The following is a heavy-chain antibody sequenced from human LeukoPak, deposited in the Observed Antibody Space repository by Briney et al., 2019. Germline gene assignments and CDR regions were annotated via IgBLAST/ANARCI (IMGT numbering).Heavy chain of an antibody. D-gene: IGHD3-22*01. Sequence: PGGSLRLSCAASGFTFSSYGMHWVRQAPGKGLEWVAVIWYDGSNKYYADSVKGRFTISRDNAKNSLYLQINSLRAEDTAVYYCARVGGYPDYWGQGTLVTVSS. CDR1: GFTFSSYG. J-gene: IGHJ4*02. V-gene: IGHV3-33*01. CDR2: IWYDGSNK. CDR3: ARVGGYPDY.